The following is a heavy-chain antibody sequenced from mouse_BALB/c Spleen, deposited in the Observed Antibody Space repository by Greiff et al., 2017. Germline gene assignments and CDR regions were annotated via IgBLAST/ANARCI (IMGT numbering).Heavy chain of an antibody. Sequence: EVKLMESGGGLVKPGGSLKLSCAASGFTFSSYAMSWVRQTPEKRLEWVASISSGGSTYYPDSVKGRFTISRDNARNILYLQMSSLRSEDTAMYYCEKIHTTPHRSRYDEWGQGNTRTVAA. J-gene: IGHJ2*01. CDR2: ISSGGST. V-gene: IGHV5-6-5*01. CDR1: GFTFSSYA. CDR3: EKIHTTPHRSRYDE. D-gene: IGHD2-14*01.